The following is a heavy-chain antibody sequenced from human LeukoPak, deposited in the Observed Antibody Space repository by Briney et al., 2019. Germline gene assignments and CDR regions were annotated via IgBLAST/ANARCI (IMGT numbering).Heavy chain of an antibody. CDR3: ARGDYYDSSEYFDY. CDR1: GFTFSDYY. V-gene: IGHV3-11*01. D-gene: IGHD3-22*01. J-gene: IGHJ4*02. CDR2: ISSSGSTI. Sequence: GGSLRLSCAASGFTFSDYYMSWIRQAPGKGLEWVSYISSSGSTIYYADSVKGRFTISRDNAKNSLYPQMNSLRAEDTAVYYCARGDYYDSSEYFDYWGQGTLVTVSS.